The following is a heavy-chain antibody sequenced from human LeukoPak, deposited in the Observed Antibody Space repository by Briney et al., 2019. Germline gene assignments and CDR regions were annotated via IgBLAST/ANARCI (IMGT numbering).Heavy chain of an antibody. J-gene: IGHJ4*02. D-gene: IGHD1-26*01. Sequence: GGSLRLSCAASGFTVSSNYMSWVRQAPGKGLEWVSVIHSGGSTYYADSVKGRFTISRDNSKNTLYLQMNSLRAEDTAVYYCTRWGSGSYPYYFDYWGQGTLVTVSS. V-gene: IGHV3-66*01. CDR1: GFTVSSNY. CDR2: IHSGGST. CDR3: TRWGSGSYPYYFDY.